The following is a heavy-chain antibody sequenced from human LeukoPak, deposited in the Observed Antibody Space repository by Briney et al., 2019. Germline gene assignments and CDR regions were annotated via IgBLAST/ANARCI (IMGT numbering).Heavy chain of an antibody. J-gene: IGHJ4*02. CDR3: ARGSSGWGLDH. D-gene: IGHD6-19*01. Sequence: PSETLSLTCTVSGGSISSSNYYWGWIRQPPGKGLEWIGTIYYSGGTYYNPSLKSRVTISVDTSKNQFSLKLSSVTAADTAVYYCARGSSGWGLDHWGQGTLVTVSS. V-gene: IGHV4-39*01. CDR2: IYYSGGT. CDR1: GGSISSSNYY.